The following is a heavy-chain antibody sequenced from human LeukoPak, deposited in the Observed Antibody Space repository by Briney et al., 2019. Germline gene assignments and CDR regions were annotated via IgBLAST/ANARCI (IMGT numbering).Heavy chain of an antibody. V-gene: IGHV1-18*01. CDR3: ARDTSNYYDSSGYSFDY. CDR1: GYTFTSYG. J-gene: IGHJ4*02. Sequence: ASVKVSCTASGYTFTSYGISWVRQAPGQGLEWMGWISAYNGNTNYAQKLQGRVTMTTDTSTSTAYMELRSLRSDDTAVYYCARDTSNYYDSSGYSFDYWGQGTLVTVSS. D-gene: IGHD3-22*01. CDR2: ISAYNGNT.